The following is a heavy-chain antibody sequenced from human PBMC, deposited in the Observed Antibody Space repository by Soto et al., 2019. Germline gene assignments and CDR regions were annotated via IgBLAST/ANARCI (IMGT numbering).Heavy chain of an antibody. CDR3: VKYAYLTGDLNAFDI. CDR2: ISSNGSST. Sequence: GGSLRLSCSASGFTFSSYAMHWVSQAPGKGLEYVSAISSNGSSTYYADSVKGRFTISRDNCKNTLYLQMSSLRAEDTAVYYYVKYAYLTGDLNAFDIWGQGTMVTVSS. D-gene: IGHD7-27*01. J-gene: IGHJ3*02. CDR1: GFTFSSYA. V-gene: IGHV3-64D*06.